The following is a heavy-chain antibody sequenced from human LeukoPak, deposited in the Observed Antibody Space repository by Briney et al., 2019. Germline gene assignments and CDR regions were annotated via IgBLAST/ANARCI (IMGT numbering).Heavy chain of an antibody. Sequence: GGSLRLSCAASGFTFSRYGMHWVRQAPGKGLEGVAVISYDGSNKYYADSVKGRFTISRDNSKNTLYLQMNSLRAEDTAVYYCAKSGGGYSSGWFYWGQGTPVTVSS. D-gene: IGHD6-19*01. V-gene: IGHV3-30*18. J-gene: IGHJ4*02. CDR2: ISYDGSNK. CDR1: GFTFSRYG. CDR3: AKSGGGYSSGWFY.